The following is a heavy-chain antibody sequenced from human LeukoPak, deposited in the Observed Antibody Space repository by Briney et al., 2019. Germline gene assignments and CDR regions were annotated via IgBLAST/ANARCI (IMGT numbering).Heavy chain of an antibody. V-gene: IGHV1-2*02. D-gene: IGHD2-8*01. CDR3: ARFRYCFNGVCSYYFDY. J-gene: IGHJ4*02. CDR2: INPNSGGT. CDR1: GYTFTGYY. Sequence: ASVKVSCKASGYTFTGYYMHWVRQAPGQGLEWMGWINPNSGGTNYAQKFQGRVTMTRDTSISTAYMELSRLRSDDTAVYYCARFRYCFNGVCSYYFDYWGQGTLVTVSS.